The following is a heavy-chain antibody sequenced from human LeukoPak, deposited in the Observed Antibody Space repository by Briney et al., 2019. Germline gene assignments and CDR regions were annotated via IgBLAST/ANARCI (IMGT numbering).Heavy chain of an antibody. CDR1: GFTFSSYS. CDR2: ISSSSSYI. V-gene: IGHV3-21*01. D-gene: IGHD6-13*01. Sequence: GGSLRLSCAASGFTFSSYSMNWVRQAPGKGLEWVSSISSSSSYIHYADSVRGRFTISRDNAKNSLFLQMNSLRGEDTAVYYCARWGYSSSVDYWGQGTLVTVSS. CDR3: ARWGYSSSVDY. J-gene: IGHJ4*02.